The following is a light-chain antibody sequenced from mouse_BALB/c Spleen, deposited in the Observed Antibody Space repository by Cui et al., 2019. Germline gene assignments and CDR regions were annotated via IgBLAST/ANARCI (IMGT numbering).Light chain of an antibody. CDR3: QQWSGYPFT. V-gene: IGKV4-58*01. CDR1: SSVSASY. CDR2: RTS. Sequence: ENVLTQSPAIIAASLGQKVTMTCSASSSVSASYLHWYQQKSGASPKPLIHRTSNRASGVPARFSGSGSGTSYSLTISSVEAEDDATYYCQQWSGYPFTFGSGTKLEIK. J-gene: IGKJ4*01.